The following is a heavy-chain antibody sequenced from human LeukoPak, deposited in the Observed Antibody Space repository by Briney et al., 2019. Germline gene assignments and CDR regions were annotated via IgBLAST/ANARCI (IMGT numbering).Heavy chain of an antibody. Sequence: GGSLRLSCAASGFTFSSYSMNWVRQAPGKGLEWVSSISSSSSYIYYADSVKGRFTISRDNAKSSLYLQMNSLGAEDTAVYYCARDRSDYTPPFDYWGQGTLVTVSS. V-gene: IGHV3-21*01. CDR2: ISSSSSYI. CDR1: GFTFSSYS. CDR3: ARDRSDYTPPFDY. D-gene: IGHD4-11*01. J-gene: IGHJ4*02.